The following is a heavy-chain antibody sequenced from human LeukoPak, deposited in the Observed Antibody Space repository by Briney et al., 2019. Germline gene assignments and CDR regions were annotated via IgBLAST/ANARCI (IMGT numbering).Heavy chain of an antibody. J-gene: IGHJ5*02. V-gene: IGHV1-18*04. Sequence: ASVKVSCKASGYTFTGYGISWVRQAPGQGLEWMGWISAYNGNTNYAQKLQGRVTMTTDTSTSTAYMELRSLRSDDTAVYYCARVRGYCSSTSCYGENWFDPWGQGTLVTVSS. CDR1: GYTFTGYG. D-gene: IGHD2-2*01. CDR3: ARVRGYCSSTSCYGENWFDP. CDR2: ISAYNGNT.